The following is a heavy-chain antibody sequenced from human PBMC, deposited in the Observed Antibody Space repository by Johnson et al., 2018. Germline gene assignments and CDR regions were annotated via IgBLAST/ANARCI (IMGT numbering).Heavy chain of an antibody. Sequence: VQLVESGGGLVQPGGSXRLSCAASGFTFSNYAMSWVRQTPGKWLEWVSAISSSGGSTHEADSVKGRFTISRDNSKNTLYLQMNGVRAEDTAFDSCAKGGLGSGFYYDSSGPTYRGQGTLVIVSS. D-gene: IGHD3-22*01. CDR2: ISSSGGST. CDR1: GFTFSNYA. CDR3: AKGGLGSGFYYDSSGPTY. V-gene: IGHV3-23*04. J-gene: IGHJ4*02.